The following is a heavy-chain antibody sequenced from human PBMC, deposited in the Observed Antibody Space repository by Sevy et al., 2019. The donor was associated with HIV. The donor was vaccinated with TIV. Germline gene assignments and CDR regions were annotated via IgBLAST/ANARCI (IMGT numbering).Heavy chain of an antibody. Sequence: GGSLRLSCAASGFTFTDYSMTWVRQAQGKGLEWVSSISSSGNYIYYADSVKGRFSISRDNAKNSLFLQMNSLRAEDTAVYYCARSWELLEFFDFWGQGTLVTVSS. D-gene: IGHD1-26*01. CDR3: ARSWELLEFFDF. V-gene: IGHV3-21*06. J-gene: IGHJ4*02. CDR2: ISSSGNYI. CDR1: GFTFTDYS.